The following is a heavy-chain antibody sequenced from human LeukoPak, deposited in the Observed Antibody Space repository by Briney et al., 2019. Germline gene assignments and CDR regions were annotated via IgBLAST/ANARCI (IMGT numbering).Heavy chain of an antibody. CDR2: IYYSGST. Sequence: SETLSLTCTVSGGSISSYYWSWIRQPPGKGLEWIGYIYYSGSTNYNPSLKSRVTISVDTSKNQFSLKLSSVTAADTAVYYCARDLRGYSSSWYGYYGMDVWGQGTTVTVSS. D-gene: IGHD6-13*01. J-gene: IGHJ6*02. V-gene: IGHV4-59*01. CDR3: ARDLRGYSSSWYGYYGMDV. CDR1: GGSISSYY.